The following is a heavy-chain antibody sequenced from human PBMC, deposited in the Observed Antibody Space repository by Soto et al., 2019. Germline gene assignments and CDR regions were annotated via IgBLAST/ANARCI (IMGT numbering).Heavy chain of an antibody. CDR3: AREGVLLWFGELLNYYYYGMDV. J-gene: IGHJ6*02. V-gene: IGHV4-4*02. CDR1: GVSISSSNW. CDR2: IYHSGST. D-gene: IGHD3-10*01. Sequence: SETLSLTCAVSGVSISSSNWWSRVSQPPGKGLEWIGEIYHSGSTNYNPSLKSRVTISVDKSKNQFSLKLSSVTAADTAVYYCAREGVLLWFGELLNYYYYGMDVWGQGTTVT.